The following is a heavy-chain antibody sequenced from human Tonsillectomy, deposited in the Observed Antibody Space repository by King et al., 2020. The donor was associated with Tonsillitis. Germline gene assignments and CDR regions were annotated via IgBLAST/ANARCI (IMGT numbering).Heavy chain of an antibody. CDR3: AGAEAGGPREDYYFYYGMDV. V-gene: IGHV3-21*01. D-gene: IGHD3-10*01. J-gene: IGHJ6*02. CDR2: ISRSSSYI. Sequence: VQLVESGGGLVKPGGSLRLSCAGSGFIFRSYTMNWVRQAPGKGLQWVSSISRSSSYIYYADSVKGRFTISRDNAKNSLYLQMNSLRAADTAVYYCAGAEAGGPREDYYFYYGMDVWGQGTTVTVSS. CDR1: GFIFRSYT.